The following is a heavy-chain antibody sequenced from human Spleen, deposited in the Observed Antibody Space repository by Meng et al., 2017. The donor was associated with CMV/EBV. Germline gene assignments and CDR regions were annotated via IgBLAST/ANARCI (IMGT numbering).Heavy chain of an antibody. V-gene: IGHV4-59*01. J-gene: IGHJ4*02. CDR3: ARVGQQLVLDY. CDR1: GGSISSYY. D-gene: IGHD6-13*01. Sequence: SETLSFTCTVSGGSISSYYWSWIRQPPGKGLEWIGYIYYSGSTNYNPSLKSRVTISVDTSKNQFSLKLSSVTAADTAVYYCARVGQQLVLDYWGQGTLVTVSS. CDR2: IYYSGST.